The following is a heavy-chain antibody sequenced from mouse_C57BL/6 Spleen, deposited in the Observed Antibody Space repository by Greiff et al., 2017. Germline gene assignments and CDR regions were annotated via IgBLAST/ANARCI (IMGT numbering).Heavy chain of an antibody. CDR1: GYTFTEYT. V-gene: IGHV1-62-2*01. Sequence: VQVVESGAELVKPGASVKLSCKASGYTFTEYTIHWVKQRSGQGLEWIGWFYPGSGSIKYNEKFKDKATLTADKSSSTVYMELSRLTSEDSAVYFCARLSRVYYAMDYWGQGTSVTVSS. J-gene: IGHJ4*01. CDR3: ARLSRVYYAMDY. CDR2: FYPGSGSI.